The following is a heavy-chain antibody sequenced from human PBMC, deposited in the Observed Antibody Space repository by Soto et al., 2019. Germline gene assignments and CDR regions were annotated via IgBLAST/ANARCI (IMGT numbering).Heavy chain of an antibody. J-gene: IGHJ4*02. CDR3: AKDRADYGSGTYFDC. V-gene: IGHV3-23*01. Sequence: GGSLRLSCAASRFTFSSFATSWVRQAPGKGLEWVSAITGSGGNTYYVDSVKGRFTISRDNSKNTLYLQMNSLRAEDTAVYYCAKDRADYGSGTYFDCWGQGTLVTVSS. CDR2: ITGSGGNT. CDR1: RFTFSSFA. D-gene: IGHD3-10*01.